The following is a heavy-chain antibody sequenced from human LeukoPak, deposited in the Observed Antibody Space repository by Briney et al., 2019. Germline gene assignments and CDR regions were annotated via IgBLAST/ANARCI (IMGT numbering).Heavy chain of an antibody. CDR1: GYTFTSYG. V-gene: IGHV1-18*01. CDR3: ARVARIAAAGPDAFDI. J-gene: IGHJ3*02. D-gene: IGHD6-13*01. Sequence: ASVKVSCKASGYTFTSYGISGVRQAPGQGLEWMGWISAYNGNTNYAQKLQGRVTMTTDTSTSTAYMELRSLRSDDTAVYYCARVARIAAAGPDAFDIWGQGAMVTVSS. CDR2: ISAYNGNT.